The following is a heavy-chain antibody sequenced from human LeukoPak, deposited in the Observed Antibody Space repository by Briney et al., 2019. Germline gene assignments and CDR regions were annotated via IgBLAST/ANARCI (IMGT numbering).Heavy chain of an antibody. CDR3: ANFPDRMARGGY. Sequence: PGGSLRLSCAASGFTVSSNYMSWVRQAPGKGLEWVSVIYSGGSTYYADSVKGRFTISRDNSKNTLYLQMNSLRAEDTAVYYCANFPDRMARGGYWGQGTLVTVSS. J-gene: IGHJ4*02. V-gene: IGHV3-53*01. CDR1: GFTVSSNY. CDR2: IYSGGST. D-gene: IGHD2/OR15-2a*01.